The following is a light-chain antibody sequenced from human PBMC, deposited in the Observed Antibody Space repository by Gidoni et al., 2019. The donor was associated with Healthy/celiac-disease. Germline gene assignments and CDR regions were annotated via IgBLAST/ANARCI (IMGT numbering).Light chain of an antibody. CDR1: QSVSSY. V-gene: IGKV3-11*01. CDR3: QRRSNWLT. J-gene: IGKJ4*01. Sequence: EIVLTQSPATLSLSPGERATLSCRASQSVSSYLAWYQQKPRQAPRLLIYDASNRATGIPARFSGSGSGTDFTLTISSLEPEDFAVYYCQRRSNWLTFGGGTKVEIK. CDR2: DAS.